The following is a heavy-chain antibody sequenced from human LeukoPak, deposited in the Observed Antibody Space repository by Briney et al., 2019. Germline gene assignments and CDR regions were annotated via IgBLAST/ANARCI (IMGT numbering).Heavy chain of an antibody. V-gene: IGHV1-46*01. CDR3: ARDRYSSGSFDY. D-gene: IGHD6-19*01. CDR2: INPSGGST. Sequence: ASVKVSCKASGYTFTGYYMHWVRQAPGQGLEWMGIINPSGGSTSYAQKFQGRVTMTRDTSTSTVHMELSSLRSEDTAVYYCARDRYSSGSFDYWGQGTLVTVSS. CDR1: GYTFTGYY. J-gene: IGHJ4*02.